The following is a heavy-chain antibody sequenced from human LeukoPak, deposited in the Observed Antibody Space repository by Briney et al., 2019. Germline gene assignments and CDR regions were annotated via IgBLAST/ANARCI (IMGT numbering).Heavy chain of an antibody. CDR3: ARDLGWELLLGNRFDP. CDR2: IYTSGST. CDR1: GGSISSYY. Sequence: KSSETLSLTCTVSGGSISSYYWSWIRQPAGKGLEWIGRIYTSGSTNYNPSLKSRVTMSVDTSKNQFSLKLSSVTAADTAVYYCARDLGWELLLGNRFDPWGQGTLVTVSS. J-gene: IGHJ5*02. D-gene: IGHD1-26*01. V-gene: IGHV4-4*07.